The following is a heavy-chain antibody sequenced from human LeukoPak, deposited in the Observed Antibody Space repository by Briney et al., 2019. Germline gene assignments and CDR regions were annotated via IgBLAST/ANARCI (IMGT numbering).Heavy chain of an antibody. CDR1: GGSISSGGYY. Sequence: KPSQTLSLTCTVSGGSISSGGYYWGWIRQPPGKGLEWIGSIYHSGNTYYNPSLKSRVTISVDTSKNQFSLKLSSVTAADTAVYYCARDPYCSGGSCYPFDYWGQGTLVTVSS. V-gene: IGHV4-39*07. D-gene: IGHD2-15*01. J-gene: IGHJ4*02. CDR3: ARDPYCSGGSCYPFDY. CDR2: IYHSGNT.